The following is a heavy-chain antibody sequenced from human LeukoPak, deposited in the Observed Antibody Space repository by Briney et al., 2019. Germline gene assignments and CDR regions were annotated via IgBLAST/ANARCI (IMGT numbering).Heavy chain of an antibody. J-gene: IGHJ4*02. CDR1: GGSFSGYY. Sequence: TPSLTCAVYGGSFSGYYWSWIRQPPGKGLEWIGEINHSGSTNYNPSLKSRVTISVDTSKNQFSLKLSSVTAADTAVYYCSRENGAFSPFGYWGQGTLVTVLS. V-gene: IGHV4-34*01. CDR3: SRENGAFSPFGY. D-gene: IGHD2-8*01. CDR2: INHSGST.